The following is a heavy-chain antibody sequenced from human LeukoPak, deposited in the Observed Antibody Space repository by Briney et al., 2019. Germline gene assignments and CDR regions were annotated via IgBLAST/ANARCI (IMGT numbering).Heavy chain of an antibody. CDR3: ARDVGSGSYNNYYGMDV. J-gene: IGHJ6*02. V-gene: IGHV1-8*01. D-gene: IGHD1-26*01. CDR2: MNPNSGNT. CDR1: GYTFTSYD. Sequence: ASVKVSCKASGYTFTSYDINWVRQATGQGLEWMGWMNPNSGNTGYAQKFQGRVTMTRNTSISTAYMELSSLRSEDTAVYYCARDVGSGSYNNYYGMDVWGQGTTVTVSS.